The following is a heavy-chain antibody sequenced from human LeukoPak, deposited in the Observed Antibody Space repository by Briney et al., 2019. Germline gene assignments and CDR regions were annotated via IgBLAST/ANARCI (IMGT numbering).Heavy chain of an antibody. J-gene: IGHJ3*02. V-gene: IGHV4-34*01. CDR2: INHSGST. CDR1: GGSFSGYY. Sequence: SETLSLTCAVYGGSFSGYYWSWIRQPPGKGLEWIGEINHSGSTNYNPSLKSRVTISVDTSKNQFSLKLSSVTAADTAVYYCARLAFLELRFLEWVGDAFDIWGQGTMVTVSS. D-gene: IGHD3-3*01. CDR3: ARLAFLELRFLEWVGDAFDI.